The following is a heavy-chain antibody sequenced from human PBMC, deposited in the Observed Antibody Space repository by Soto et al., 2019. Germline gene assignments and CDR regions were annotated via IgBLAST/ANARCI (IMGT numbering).Heavy chain of an antibody. CDR3: ARVVATINYYYGMDV. D-gene: IGHD5-12*01. CDR2: IIPIFGTA. Sequence: SVNVSCKASGGTFSSYAISWVRQAPGQGLEWMGGIIPIFGTANYAQKFQGRVTITADESTSTAYMELSSLRSEDTAVYYCARVVATINYYYGMDVWGQGTTVTVSS. V-gene: IGHV1-69*13. J-gene: IGHJ6*02. CDR1: GGTFSSYA.